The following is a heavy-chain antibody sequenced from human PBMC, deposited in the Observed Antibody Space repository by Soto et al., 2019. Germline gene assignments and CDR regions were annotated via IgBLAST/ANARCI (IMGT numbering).Heavy chain of an antibody. CDR1: GFTFSSYS. CDR2: ISSSSSYI. V-gene: IGHV3-21*01. CDR3: ARAFSQPELLLRSYYTLGYYFDY. D-gene: IGHD1-7*01. J-gene: IGHJ4*02. Sequence: PGGSLRLSCAASGFTFSSYSMNWVRQAPGKGLEWVSSISSSSSYIYYADSVKGRFTISRDNAKNSLYLQMNSLRAEDTAVYYCARAFSQPELLLRSYYTLGYYFDYWGQGTLVTVSS.